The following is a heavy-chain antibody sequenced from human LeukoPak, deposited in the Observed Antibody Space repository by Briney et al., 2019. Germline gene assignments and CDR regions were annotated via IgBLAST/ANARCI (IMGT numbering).Heavy chain of an antibody. CDR3: AKRRGYCSSTSCYAFDY. V-gene: IGHV3-23*01. CDR1: GFTFSSYA. D-gene: IGHD2-2*01. Sequence: GGSLRLSCAASGFTFSSYAMSWVRQDPGKGLEWVSAISGSGGSTYYADSVKGRFTISRDNSKNTLYLQMNSLRAEDTAVYYCAKRRGYCSSTSCYAFDYWGQGTLVSVSS. J-gene: IGHJ4*02. CDR2: ISGSGGST.